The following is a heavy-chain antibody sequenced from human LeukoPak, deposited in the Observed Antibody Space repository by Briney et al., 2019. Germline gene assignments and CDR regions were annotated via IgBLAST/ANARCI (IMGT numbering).Heavy chain of an antibody. Sequence: PGGSLRLSCAASGFSFSSYSMHWVRQAPGKGLEWVTFIRYDAYNKYYADSVKGRFTISRDNSKNTLYLQMNSLRAEDTAVYYCARRMITFGGVSMDVWGKGTTVTISS. CDR2: IRYDAYNK. J-gene: IGHJ6*03. D-gene: IGHD3-16*01. V-gene: IGHV3-30*02. CDR1: GFSFSSYS. CDR3: ARRMITFGGVSMDV.